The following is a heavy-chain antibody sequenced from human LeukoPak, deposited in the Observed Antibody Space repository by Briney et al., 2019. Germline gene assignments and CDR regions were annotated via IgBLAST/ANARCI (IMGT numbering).Heavy chain of an antibody. CDR3: ARDYCSSTSCLFDY. CDR1: EYSLTGNH. V-gene: IGHV1-2*06. Sequence: ASIKGSCKSSEYSLTGNHMHLVRQAPRQGLKWMGRINPNSGDTNYAQKFQGRVTMTRDTSISTAYMELSRLRSDDTAVYYCARDYCSSTSCLFDYWGQGTLVTVSS. D-gene: IGHD2-2*01. J-gene: IGHJ4*02. CDR2: INPNSGDT.